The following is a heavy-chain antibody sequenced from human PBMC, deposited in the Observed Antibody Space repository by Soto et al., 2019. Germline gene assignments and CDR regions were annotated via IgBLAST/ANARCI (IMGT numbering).Heavy chain of an antibody. J-gene: IGHJ4*02. CDR1: GGTFSSYA. CDR2: MNPNSGNT. V-gene: IGHV1-8*02. CDR3: ARGSGPIDY. Sequence: GASVKVSCKASGGTFSSYAISWVRQATGQGLEWMGWMNPNSGNTGYAQKFQGRVTMTRNTSISTAYMELSSLRSEDTAVYYCARGSGPIDYWGQGTLVTVSS.